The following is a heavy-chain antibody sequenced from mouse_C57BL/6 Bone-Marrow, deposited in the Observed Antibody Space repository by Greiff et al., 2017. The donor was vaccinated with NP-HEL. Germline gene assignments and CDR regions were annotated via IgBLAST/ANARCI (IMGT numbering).Heavy chain of an antibody. CDR1: GYTFTSYW. Sequence: QVQLQQSGAELARPGASVKLSCKASGYTFTSYWMHWVKQRPGRGLEWIGRIDPNSGGTKYNEKFKSKATLTVDKPSSTAYMQLSSLTSEDSAVYYCARVYSNYVRLYFDYWGQGTTLTVSS. V-gene: IGHV1-72*01. D-gene: IGHD2-5*01. CDR2: IDPNSGGT. CDR3: ARVYSNYVRLYFDY. J-gene: IGHJ2*01.